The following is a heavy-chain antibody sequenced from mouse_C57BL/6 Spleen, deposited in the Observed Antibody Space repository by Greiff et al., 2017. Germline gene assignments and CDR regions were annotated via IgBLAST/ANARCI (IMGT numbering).Heavy chain of an antibody. CDR2: IRLKSDNYAT. CDR1: GFTFSNYW. V-gene: IGHV6-3*01. J-gene: IGHJ3*01. D-gene: IGHD4-1*01. CDR3: TVLWDVNAY. Sequence: EVQLVESGGGLVQPGGSMKLSCVASGFTFSNYWMNWVRQSPEKGLEWVAQIRLKSDNYATHYAESVKGRFTISRDDSKSSVYLQMNNLRAEDTGIYYCTVLWDVNAYWGQGTLVTVSA.